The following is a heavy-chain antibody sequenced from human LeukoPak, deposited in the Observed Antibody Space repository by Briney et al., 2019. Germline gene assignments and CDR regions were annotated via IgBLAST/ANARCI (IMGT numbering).Heavy chain of an antibody. Sequence: NPSQTLSLTCTVSGGSISSGSYYWSWIRQPAGKGLEWIGRIYTSGSTNYNPSLKSRVTISVDTSKNQFSLKLSSVTAADTAVYYCARAGTDDYYYYHYYYYYMDVWGKGTTVTVSS. CDR2: IYTSGST. CDR3: ARAGTDDYYYYHYYYYYMDV. V-gene: IGHV4-61*02. D-gene: IGHD3-22*01. CDR1: GGSISSGSYY. J-gene: IGHJ6*03.